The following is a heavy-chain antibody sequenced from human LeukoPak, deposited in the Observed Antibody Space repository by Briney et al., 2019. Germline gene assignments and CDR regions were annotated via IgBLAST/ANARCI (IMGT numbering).Heavy chain of an antibody. CDR1: GFTVSSNY. CDR2: ISSSSSYI. Sequence: GGSLRLSCAASGFTVSSNYMSWVRQAPGKGLEWVSSISSSSSYIYYADSVKGRFTISRDNAKNSLYLQMNSLRAEDTAVYYCARDGGWSSSWPPDYYFDYWGQGTLVTVSS. D-gene: IGHD6-13*01. J-gene: IGHJ4*02. V-gene: IGHV3-21*04. CDR3: ARDGGWSSSWPPDYYFDY.